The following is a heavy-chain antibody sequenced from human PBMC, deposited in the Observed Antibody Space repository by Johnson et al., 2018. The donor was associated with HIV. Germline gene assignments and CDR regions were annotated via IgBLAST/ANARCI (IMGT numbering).Heavy chain of an antibody. CDR2: IRYDGSNK. V-gene: IGHV3-30*02. D-gene: IGHD6-19*01. CDR1: GFTFSSYG. CDR3: AKGQWPLSPEAFDI. J-gene: IGHJ3*02. Sequence: QVQLVESGGGVVQPGGSLRLSCAASGFTFSSYGMHWVRQAPGKGLEWVAFIRYDGSNKYYADSVKGRFTIPRDKSKNTQYMQMNSLSAEDTPVYSCAKGQWPLSPEAFDIWGQGTMVTVSS.